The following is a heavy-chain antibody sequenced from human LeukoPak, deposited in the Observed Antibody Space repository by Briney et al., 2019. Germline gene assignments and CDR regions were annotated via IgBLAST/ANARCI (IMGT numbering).Heavy chain of an antibody. CDR1: GYTFTDYY. Sequence: ASVKVSCKASGYTFTDYYIHWVRQAPGEGLEWMGWINPNRGVADYSQKFQDRVTMTRDTSISTAYMELSRLRRDDTAFYYCARDGTLGYCSGGSCYSDLGWFDPWGQGTLVTVSS. D-gene: IGHD2-15*01. CDR3: ARDGTLGYCSGGSCYSDLGWFDP. CDR2: INPNRGVA. V-gene: IGHV1-2*02. J-gene: IGHJ5*02.